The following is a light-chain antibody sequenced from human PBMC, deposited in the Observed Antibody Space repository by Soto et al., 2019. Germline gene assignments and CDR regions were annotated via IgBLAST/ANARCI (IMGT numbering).Light chain of an antibody. CDR3: QQYNNWPPLT. CDR1: QSVRNN. Sequence: EIVMTQSPGTLSVSPGXTXTLSXRASQSVRNNLAWYQQKPGQAPRLVIYGASTRATGVPARFSGSGFETEFTFTISSLQSEDFAVYYCQQYNNWPPLTFGQGTRLEIK. J-gene: IGKJ5*01. CDR2: GAS. V-gene: IGKV3-15*01.